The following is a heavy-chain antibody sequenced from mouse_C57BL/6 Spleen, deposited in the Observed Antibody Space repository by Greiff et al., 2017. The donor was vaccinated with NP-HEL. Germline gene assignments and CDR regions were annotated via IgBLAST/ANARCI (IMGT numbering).Heavy chain of an antibody. CDR2: VYPRDGST. CDR3: ARAAQATYYAMDY. CDR1: GYTFTDHT. Sequence: VQLQQSDAELVKPGASVKISCKVSGYTFTDHTIHWMKQRPEQGLEWIGYVYPRDGSTKYNEKFKGKATLTADKSSSTAYMQLNSLTSEDSAVYFCARAAQATYYAMDYWGQGTSVTVSS. V-gene: IGHV1-78*01. D-gene: IGHD3-2*02. J-gene: IGHJ4*01.